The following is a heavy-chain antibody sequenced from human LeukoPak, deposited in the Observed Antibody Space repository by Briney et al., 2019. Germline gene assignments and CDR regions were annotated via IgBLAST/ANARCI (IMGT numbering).Heavy chain of an antibody. Sequence: SETLSLTCAVYGGSFSGYYWSWIRQPPGKGLEWIGEIIEKGNANYNPSLKSRVTIDLDTSKNQFSLKLTSMTAADTAMYYCARGYYPPRWYFDLWGRGTLVTVSS. D-gene: IGHD3-10*01. CDR2: IIEKGNA. CDR3: ARGYYPPRWYFDL. CDR1: GGSFSGYY. V-gene: IGHV4-34*01. J-gene: IGHJ2*01.